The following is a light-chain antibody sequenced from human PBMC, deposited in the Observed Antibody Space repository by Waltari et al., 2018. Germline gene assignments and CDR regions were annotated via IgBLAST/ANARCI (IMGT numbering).Light chain of an antibody. V-gene: IGKV4-1*01. J-gene: IGKJ2*01. Sequence: DIVMTQSPDSLVVSLGERATINCKSSRNLLYSPNNKDFFAGYQQKPGQPPKLLIYWASTRESGVPDRFTGSGSGTDFSLTISSLQAEDVAVYYCQQYYDTPYTFGQGTKLEIK. CDR1: RNLLYSPNNKDF. CDR3: QQYYDTPYT. CDR2: WAS.